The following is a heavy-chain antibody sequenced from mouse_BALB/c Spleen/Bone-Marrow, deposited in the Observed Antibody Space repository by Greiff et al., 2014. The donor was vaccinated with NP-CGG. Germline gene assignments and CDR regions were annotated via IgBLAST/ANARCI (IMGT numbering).Heavy chain of an antibody. V-gene: IGHV5-12*02. CDR1: GFTFSDYY. CDR3: ERQDYSYYYAMDY. Sequence: VQVVESGGGLVQPGGSLKLSCATSGFTFSDYYMYWVRQTPEKKLEWVAYISNGGGSTYYPDTVKGRFTISRDNAKNTLYLQMSRLKSEDTAMYYCERQDYSYYYAMDYWGQGPSVTVSS. CDR2: ISNGGGST. D-gene: IGHD2-13*01. J-gene: IGHJ4*01.